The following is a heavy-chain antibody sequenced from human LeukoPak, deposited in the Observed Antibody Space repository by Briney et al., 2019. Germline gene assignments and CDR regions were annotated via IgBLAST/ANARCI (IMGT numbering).Heavy chain of an antibody. V-gene: IGHV3-7*01. CDR3: ARVRMGAYYYYMDV. CDR2: IKQDGSEK. Sequence: GGSLRLSCAASEFTFSYWMSWVRQAPWKGLEWVANIKQDGSEKYYVDSVKGRFTISRDNAKNSLYLQMNSLRAEDTAVYYCARVRMGAYYYYMDVWGKGTTVTVSS. D-gene: IGHD1-26*01. CDR1: EFTFSYW. J-gene: IGHJ6*03.